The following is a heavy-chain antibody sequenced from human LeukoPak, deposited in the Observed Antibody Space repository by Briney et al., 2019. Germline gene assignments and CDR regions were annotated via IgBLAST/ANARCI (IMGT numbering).Heavy chain of an antibody. CDR3: ARGFQPSYSSGWYPGWYFDL. J-gene: IGHJ2*01. CDR2: IYYSGST. D-gene: IGHD6-19*01. CDR1: GGSISSYY. V-gene: IGHV4-59*01. Sequence: SETLSLTCTVSGGSISSYYWSWIRQPPGKGLEWIGYIYYSGSTNYNPSLKSRVTISVDTSKNQFSLKLSSVTAADTAVYYCARGFQPSYSSGWYPGWYFDLWGRGTLVTVSS.